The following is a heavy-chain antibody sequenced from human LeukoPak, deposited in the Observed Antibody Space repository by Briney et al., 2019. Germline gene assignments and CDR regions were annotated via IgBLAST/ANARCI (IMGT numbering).Heavy chain of an antibody. CDR3: ARAVFDSSYWNDAFDI. V-gene: IGHV3-66*01. Sequence: QSGGSLRLSCAASGFTFSSYWMSWVRQAPGKGLEWVSVIYSGANTYYADSVKGRFTISRDNSKNTLYLQMNSLRAEDTAVYYCARAVFDSSYWNDAFDIWGQGTMVTVSS. CDR2: IYSGANT. D-gene: IGHD6-6*01. J-gene: IGHJ3*02. CDR1: GFTFSSYW.